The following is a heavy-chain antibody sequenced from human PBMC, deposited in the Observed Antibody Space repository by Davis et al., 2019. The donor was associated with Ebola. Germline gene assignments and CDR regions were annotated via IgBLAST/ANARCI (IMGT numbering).Heavy chain of an antibody. CDR1: GYTFTSYA. V-gene: IGHV7-4-1*02. CDR3: ARSTRSGYDILTGYYCGWFDP. D-gene: IGHD3-9*01. CDR2: INTNTGNP. Sequence: ASVKVSCKASGYTFTSYAMNWVRQAPGQGLEWMGWINTNTGNPTYAQGFTGRFVFSLDTSVSTAYLQISSLKAEDTAVYYCARSTRSGYDILTGYYCGWFDPWGQGTLVTVSS. J-gene: IGHJ5*02.